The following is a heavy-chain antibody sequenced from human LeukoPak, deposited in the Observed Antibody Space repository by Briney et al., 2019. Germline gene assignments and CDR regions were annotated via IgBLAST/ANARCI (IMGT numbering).Heavy chain of an antibody. V-gene: IGHV3-9*01. CDR3: AKERDYRSSGASVDY. J-gene: IGHJ4*02. Sequence: GGSLRLSCAAYGFIFDDYAMHWVRQAPGKGLEWVSGISWNNGSIGYADSVKGRFTISGATAKKSLFLQMNILSADATALYYCAKERDYRSSGASVDYWGKGTLVTVSS. CDR1: GFIFDDYA. CDR2: ISWNNGSI. D-gene: IGHD6-6*01.